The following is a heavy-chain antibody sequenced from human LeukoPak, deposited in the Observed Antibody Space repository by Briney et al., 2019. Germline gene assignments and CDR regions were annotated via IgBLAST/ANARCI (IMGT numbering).Heavy chain of an antibody. D-gene: IGHD3-10*01. V-gene: IGHV4-30-2*01. CDR2: IYLSGST. CDR3: AARPMVRGVIPPDY. CDR1: GGSISSGGYY. J-gene: IGHJ4*02. Sequence: SETLSLTCTVSGGSISSGGYYWSWIRQPPGKGLEWIGYIYLSGSTYYNPSLKSRVTISVDRSKNQFSLKLSSVTAADTAVYYCAARPMVRGVIPPDYWGQGTLVTVSS.